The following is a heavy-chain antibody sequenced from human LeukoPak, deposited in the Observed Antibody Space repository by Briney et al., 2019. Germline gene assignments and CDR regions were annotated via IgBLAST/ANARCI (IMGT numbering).Heavy chain of an antibody. V-gene: IGHV4-59*11. CDR1: GGSISSHY. J-gene: IGHJ4*02. CDR3: ARETPRDYFDY. Sequence: SETLSLTCTASGGSISSHYWSWIRQPPGKGLEWIGYIYYSGSTNYNPSLKSRVTISVDTSKNQFPLKLSSVTAADTAVYYCARETPRDYFDYWGQGTLVTVSS. CDR2: IYYSGST.